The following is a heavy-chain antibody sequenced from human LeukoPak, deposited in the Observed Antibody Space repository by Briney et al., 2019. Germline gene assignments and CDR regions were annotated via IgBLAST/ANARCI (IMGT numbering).Heavy chain of an antibody. J-gene: IGHJ4*02. CDR1: GYTFTSYY. V-gene: IGHV1-46*01. CDR2: INPSGGST. CDR3: ARESIVGAPYFDY. Sequence: ASVKVSCKASGYTFTSYYMHWVRQAPGQGLEWMGIINPSGGSTSYAQKFQGRVTITTDESTSTAYMELSSLRSEDTAVYYCARESIVGAPYFDYWGQGTLVTVSS. D-gene: IGHD1-26*01.